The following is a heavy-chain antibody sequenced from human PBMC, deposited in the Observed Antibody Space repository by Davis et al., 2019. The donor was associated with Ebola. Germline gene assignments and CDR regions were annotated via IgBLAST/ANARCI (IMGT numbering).Heavy chain of an antibody. Sequence: PGGSLRLSCAASGFTFSNYWMSWVRQAPGRGLEWVANIRQDGSDKDYVDSVKGRFTISRDNAQNSLYLQMNSLRAEDTAVYYCARFSRGTIESYWGQGTLVTVSS. J-gene: IGHJ4*02. V-gene: IGHV3-7*01. CDR2: IRQDGSDK. D-gene: IGHD5/OR15-5a*01. CDR1: GFTFSNYW. CDR3: ARFSRGTIESY.